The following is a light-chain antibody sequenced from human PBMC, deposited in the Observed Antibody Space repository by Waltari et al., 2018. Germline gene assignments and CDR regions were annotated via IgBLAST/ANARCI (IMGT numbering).Light chain of an antibody. V-gene: IGKV2-30*02. Sequence: DVVMTQSPLSLPVTLGQPASISCRSSQSLVRSAGNTYLYWFQQRPGQSPRRLIYKAFNRDGGVPDRFSGSGSGTDFTLEISRVEAEDVGIYYCMQDTQWPYTFGQGTKLEI. CDR2: KAF. CDR3: MQDTQWPYT. CDR1: QSLVRSAGNTY. J-gene: IGKJ2*01.